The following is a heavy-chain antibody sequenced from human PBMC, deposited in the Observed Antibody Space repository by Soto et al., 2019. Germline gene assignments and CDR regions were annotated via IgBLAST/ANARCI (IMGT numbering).Heavy chain of an antibody. CDR1: GASINNYY. V-gene: IGHV4-59*08. Sequence: QVQLQESGPGLVKPSETLSLTCTVSGASINNYYWSWIRQSPGKGLEWIGYIYYNGSTNYNPSLTRRVTISIDTSKKQFSLKVSSVTAADTAVYYCARHWPYCTSSNCYRPYYYYYMDAWGKGTTVTVSS. D-gene: IGHD2-2*01. CDR3: ARHWPYCTSSNCYRPYYYYYMDA. J-gene: IGHJ6*03. CDR2: IYYNGST.